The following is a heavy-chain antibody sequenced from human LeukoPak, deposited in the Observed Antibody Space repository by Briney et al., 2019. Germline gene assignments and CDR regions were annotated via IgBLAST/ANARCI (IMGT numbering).Heavy chain of an antibody. Sequence: GGCLRLSRAACGFTYSSYAMSWVRQAPGKGLEWVSAISCSGGSTYYADSVEGRFTISRDNSKNTLYLQMNSLRAEDTTVYYCAKDGPGIVGSFHWGQGTLVTVSS. CDR2: ISCSGGST. D-gene: IGHD1-26*01. CDR3: AKDGPGIVGSFH. J-gene: IGHJ4*02. CDR1: GFTYSSYA. V-gene: IGHV3-23*01.